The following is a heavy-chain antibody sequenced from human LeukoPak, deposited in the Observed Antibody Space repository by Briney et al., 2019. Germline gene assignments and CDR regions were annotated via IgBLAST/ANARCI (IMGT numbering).Heavy chain of an antibody. D-gene: IGHD1-26*01. CDR3: ARDSGRYGYYMDV. V-gene: IGHV3-48*01. J-gene: IGHJ6*04. CDR2: ISGSSDDI. Sequence: PGGSLRLSCAASGFTFSSHRMNWVHQAPGKGLEWVADISGSSDDIHYADSVTGRITISRDNAKNSVYLQMNSLRVEDTAVYYCARDSGRYGYYMDVWGKGTTVTVSS. CDR1: GFTFSSHR.